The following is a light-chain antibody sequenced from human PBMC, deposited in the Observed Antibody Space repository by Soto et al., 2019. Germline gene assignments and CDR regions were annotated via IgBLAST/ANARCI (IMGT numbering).Light chain of an antibody. Sequence: QSPLTQPASLSGSPGQSIPISCTRTSRDVGSYNFVSWYQQHPGEVPKVMIYEVSKRPSGVSDRFSGSKSGNTASLTISGLQAEDEADYYCCADAGRSTYVFGTGTKVTVL. V-gene: IGLV2-23*02. J-gene: IGLJ1*01. CDR3: CADAGRSTYV. CDR1: SRDVGSYNF. CDR2: EVS.